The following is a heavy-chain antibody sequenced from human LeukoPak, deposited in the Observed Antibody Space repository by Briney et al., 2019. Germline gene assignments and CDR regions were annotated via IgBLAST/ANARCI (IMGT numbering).Heavy chain of an antibody. J-gene: IGHJ4*02. Sequence: ASVKVSCKASGFTFTSYDFNWVRQATGQGLEWMGRINPSSGGTNYAQKFQGRVTMTRDTSINTAYMDLSSLRSDDTAVYYCARGPSGSDYWGQGTLVTVSS. CDR2: INPSSGGT. CDR3: ARGPSGSDY. D-gene: IGHD3-10*01. V-gene: IGHV1-2*06. CDR1: GFTFTSYD.